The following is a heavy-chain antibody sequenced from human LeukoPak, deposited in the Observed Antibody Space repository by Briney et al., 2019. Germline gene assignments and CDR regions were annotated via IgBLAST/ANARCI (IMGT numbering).Heavy chain of an antibody. Sequence: ASVKVSCKASVYTFTGYYMHCVRQAPGQGLEWVGWINPNSGRTTYAQKFQGRVTMTRDTSISTAYMELSRLTSDDTDVYYCARAGSSSRWVNDYWGQGTLVTVSS. CDR2: INPNSGRT. D-gene: IGHD6-13*01. CDR3: ARAGSSSRWVNDY. J-gene: IGHJ4*02. CDR1: VYTFTGYY. V-gene: IGHV1-2*02.